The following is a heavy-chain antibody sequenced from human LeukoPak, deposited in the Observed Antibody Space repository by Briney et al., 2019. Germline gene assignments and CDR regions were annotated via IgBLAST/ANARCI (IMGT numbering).Heavy chain of an antibody. J-gene: IGHJ6*03. V-gene: IGHV4-39*07. CDR3: ARDLGGYPFFMDV. CDR2: LDESGRP. CDR1: GGSTRSGRHH. D-gene: IGHD2-15*01. Sequence: SETLSLTCSVSGGSTRSGRHHWAWVRQPPGKGLEFIGSLDESGRPYYNAPLKSRVTISEDSSGEQFSLNLSSVTAADTAVYYCARDLGGYPFFMDVWGRGTTVIVPS.